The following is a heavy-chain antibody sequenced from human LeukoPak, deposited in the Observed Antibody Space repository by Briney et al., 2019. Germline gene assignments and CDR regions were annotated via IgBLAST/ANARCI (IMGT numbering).Heavy chain of an antibody. Sequence: GGSLRLSCAASGFTFSSYGMHWVRQAPDKGLEWVAVIWYDGSNKYYADSVKSRFTISRDNTKNTLYLQMNSLRAEDTAVYYCARGVFPQSYFDYWGQGTLVTVSS. CDR3: ARGVFPQSYFDY. J-gene: IGHJ4*02. CDR1: GFTFSSYG. CDR2: IWYDGSNK. D-gene: IGHD5/OR15-5a*01. V-gene: IGHV3-33*01.